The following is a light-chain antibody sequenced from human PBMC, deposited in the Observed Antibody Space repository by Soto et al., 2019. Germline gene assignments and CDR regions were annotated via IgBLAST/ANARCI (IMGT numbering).Light chain of an antibody. CDR3: QQYAGPPTT. J-gene: IGKJ5*01. V-gene: IGKV3-20*01. Sequence: EIVLTHSPGTLSFSPWYRATLSFSASQTVSNNYLAWCQQKPGQAPRVIMYGASRRATGIPDRFSGGGSGTAFTLTISRLEPEDFAVYFCQQYAGPPTTFGQGTRLEIK. CDR1: QTVSNNY. CDR2: GAS.